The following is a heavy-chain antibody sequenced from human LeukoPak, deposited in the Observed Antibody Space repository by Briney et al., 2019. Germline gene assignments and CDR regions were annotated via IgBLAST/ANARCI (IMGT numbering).Heavy chain of an antibody. CDR1: GFTFTSSA. CDR2: IVVGSGNT. CDR3: ARDSEDSPSNDRKWVRVRGPYDGMDV. D-gene: IGHD3-10*01. J-gene: IGHJ6*02. Sequence: ASVKVSCKTSGFTFTSSAMQWVRQARGQRLEWIGWIVVGSGNTKYAQKFQERVTMTRDTSTNTVYMELSSLKSEDTAVYYCARDSEDSPSNDRKWVRVRGPYDGMDVWGQGTTVTVSS. V-gene: IGHV1-58*02.